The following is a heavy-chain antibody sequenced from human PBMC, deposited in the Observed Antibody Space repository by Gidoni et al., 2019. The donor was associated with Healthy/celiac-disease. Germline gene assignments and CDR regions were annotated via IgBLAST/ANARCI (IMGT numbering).Heavy chain of an antibody. CDR3: ARGVYSSSSDYYDMDV. Sequence: QVQLQQWGAGLLKPSETLSLTCAIYGGSFSGYYWSWIRQPPGKGLEWIGEINHSGSTNYNPSLKSRVTISVDTSKNQFPLKLSSVTAADTAVYYCARGVYSSSSDYYDMDVWGQGTTVTVSS. CDR1: GGSFSGYY. J-gene: IGHJ6*02. D-gene: IGHD6-6*01. V-gene: IGHV4-34*01. CDR2: INHSGST.